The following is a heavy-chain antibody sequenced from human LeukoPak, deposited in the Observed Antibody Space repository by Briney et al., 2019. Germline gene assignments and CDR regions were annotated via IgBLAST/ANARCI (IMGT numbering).Heavy chain of an antibody. D-gene: IGHD3-22*01. CDR2: IHFGGTT. CDR1: GGSIGRSVYY. Sequence: SETLSLTCSVSGGSIGRSVYYWGWIRQSPGKGLEWIVSIHFGGTTHQNPSLKSRATISVDTSKNQFSLKLTSVTAADTAVYYCARRDNVGYYSWFDPWGQGTLVTVSS. V-gene: IGHV4-39*01. CDR3: ARRDNVGYYSWFDP. J-gene: IGHJ5*02.